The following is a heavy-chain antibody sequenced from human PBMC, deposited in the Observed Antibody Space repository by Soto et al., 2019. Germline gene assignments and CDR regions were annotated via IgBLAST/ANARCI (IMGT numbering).Heavy chain of an antibody. J-gene: IGHJ6*03. CDR3: AREEYYMDV. CDR2: ISSSSTYI. Sequence: GGSLRLSCAASGFTFSTYSMTWVRQAPGKGREWVSSISSSSTYIYYADSMKGRFTISRDNAKNSLYLQMNSLRAEDTAVYYCAREEYYMDVWGKGTTVTVSS. V-gene: IGHV3-21*01. CDR1: GFTFSTYS.